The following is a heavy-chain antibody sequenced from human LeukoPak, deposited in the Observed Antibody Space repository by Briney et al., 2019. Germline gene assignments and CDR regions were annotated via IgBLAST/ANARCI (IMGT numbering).Heavy chain of an antibody. D-gene: IGHD2-15*01. CDR3: ARPRVAATNRDAFDI. CDR1: GFTFSSYA. J-gene: IGHJ3*02. CDR2: ISYDGSNK. V-gene: IGHV3-30-3*01. Sequence: GGSLRLSCAASGFTFSSYAMHWVRQAPGKGLEWVAVISYDGSNKYYADSVKGRFTISRDNSKNTLYLQMNSLRAEDTAVYYCARPRVAATNRDAFDIWGQGTMVTVSS.